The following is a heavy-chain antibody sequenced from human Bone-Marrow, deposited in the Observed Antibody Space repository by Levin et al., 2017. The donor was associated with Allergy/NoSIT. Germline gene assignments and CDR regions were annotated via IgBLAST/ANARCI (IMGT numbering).Heavy chain of an antibody. CDR3: AKTGGNHRHEFDS. V-gene: IGHV3-30*18. Sequence: GESLKISCVGSGFTFENHGIHWVRQAPGKGLEWVSVSSYDGSDEYYGESVRGRITMSRDNSKNTVYLQIDTVRPDDTALYYCAKTGGNHRHEFDSWGQGILVTVSS. CDR1: GFTFENHG. CDR2: SSYDGSDE. J-gene: IGHJ4*02. D-gene: IGHD1-1*01.